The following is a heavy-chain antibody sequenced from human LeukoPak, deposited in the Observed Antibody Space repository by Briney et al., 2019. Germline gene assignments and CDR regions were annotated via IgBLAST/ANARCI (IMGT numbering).Heavy chain of an antibody. Sequence: SQTLSLTCAISGGSVSSNIAAWNWFRQSPSRTLEWLGRTCYRSKWYNDYAVSVRGRITINPDTSKNQFSLQLNSVTPEDTAVYYCAREGYYFDYWGQGTVVTVSS. CDR3: AREGYYFDY. CDR1: GGSVSSNIAA. CDR2: TCYRSKWYN. J-gene: IGHJ4*02. V-gene: IGHV6-1*01.